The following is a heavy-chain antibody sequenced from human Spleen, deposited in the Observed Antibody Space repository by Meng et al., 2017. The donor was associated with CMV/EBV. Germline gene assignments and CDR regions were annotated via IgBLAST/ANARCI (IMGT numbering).Heavy chain of an antibody. D-gene: IGHD5-24*01. CDR2: FIPRINIA. CDR1: GDTFSKSA. V-gene: IGHV1-69*10. Sequence: ASGDTFSKSAISWVREAPGQGLEWLGGFIPRINIANYAQKFQGRVTITADSSTNTGYMELRSLTSDDAAVYYCARGRAGYNMNYFHYWGQGTVVTVSS. J-gene: IGHJ4*02. CDR3: ARGRAGYNMNYFHY.